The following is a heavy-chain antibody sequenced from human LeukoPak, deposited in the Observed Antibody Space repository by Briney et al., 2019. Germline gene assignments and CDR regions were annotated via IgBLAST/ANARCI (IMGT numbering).Heavy chain of an antibody. CDR1: GFTFSTYS. D-gene: IGHD3-3*01. V-gene: IGHV3-48*01. CDR3: ARDNRPGFWSGSPGY. J-gene: IGHJ4*02. Sequence: GGSLRLSCAASGFTFSTYSMNWVRQAPGKGLEWISYISSSSNTIYYADSVKGRFTISRDNAKNSLYLQMNSLRAEDTAVYYCARDNRPGFWSGSPGYWGQGTLVTVSS. CDR2: ISSSSNTI.